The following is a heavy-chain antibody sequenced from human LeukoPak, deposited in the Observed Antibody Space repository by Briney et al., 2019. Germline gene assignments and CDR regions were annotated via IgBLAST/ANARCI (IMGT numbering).Heavy chain of an antibody. V-gene: IGHV3-21*01. D-gene: IGHD6-19*01. CDR3: ATGQGIAVAGPDY. J-gene: IGHJ4*02. CDR2: ISSSGSYI. Sequence: PGGSLRLSCAASGFAFNTYSMNWVRQAPGKGLEWVSSISSSGSYIYYADSVKDRFTISRDNAKKSLYLQMNSLSAEDTAMYYCATGQGIAVAGPDYWGQGTLVTVSS. CDR1: GFAFNTYS.